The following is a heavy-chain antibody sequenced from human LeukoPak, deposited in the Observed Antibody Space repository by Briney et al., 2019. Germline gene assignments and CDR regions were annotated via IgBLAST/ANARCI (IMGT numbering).Heavy chain of an antibody. D-gene: IGHD3-22*01. J-gene: IGHJ4*02. V-gene: IGHV3-53*01. CDR2: IYSGGST. Sequence: GGSLRLSCAASGFTVSSNYMSWVRQAPGEGLEWVPVIYSGGSTYYADSVKGGFTISRDNSKTTLYLQRNSLRAEDTAVYYCARSGYYDSSGYPDYWGQGTLVTVSS. CDR1: GFTVSSNY. CDR3: ARSGYYDSSGYPDY.